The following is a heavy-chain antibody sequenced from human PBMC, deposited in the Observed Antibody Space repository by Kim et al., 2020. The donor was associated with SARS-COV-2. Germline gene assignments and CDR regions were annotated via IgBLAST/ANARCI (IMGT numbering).Heavy chain of an antibody. D-gene: IGHD3-22*01. CDR3: ARGLGDYYDSSGYYYDFDY. Sequence: SETLSLTCTVSGGSISSYYWSWIRQPPGKGLEWIGYIYYSGSTNYNPSLKSRVTISVETSKNQFSLKLSSVTAADTAVYYCARGLGDYYDSSGYYYDFDYWGQGTLVTVSS. CDR2: IYYSGST. CDR1: GGSISSYY. V-gene: IGHV4-59*01. J-gene: IGHJ4*02.